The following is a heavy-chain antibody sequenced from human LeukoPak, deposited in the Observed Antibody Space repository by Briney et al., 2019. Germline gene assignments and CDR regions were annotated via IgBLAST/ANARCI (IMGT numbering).Heavy chain of an antibody. CDR2: ISYDGSNK. CDR3: ARAGGYSSSWYRLDY. J-gene: IGHJ4*02. Sequence: AGGSLRLSCAASGFTFSSYAMHWVRQAPGKGLEWVAVISYDGSNKYYADSVKGRFTISRDNSKNTLYLQMNSLRAEDTAVYYCARAGGYSSSWYRLDYWGQGTLVTVSS. D-gene: IGHD6-13*01. CDR1: GFTFSSYA. V-gene: IGHV3-30-3*01.